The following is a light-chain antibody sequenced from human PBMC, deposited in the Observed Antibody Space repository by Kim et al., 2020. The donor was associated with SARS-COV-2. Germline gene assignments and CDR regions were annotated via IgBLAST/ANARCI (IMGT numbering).Light chain of an antibody. V-gene: IGLV1-40*01. CDR3: QSYDSSLSAVV. Sequence: SVTISCTGSSSNIGAGYDVHWYQQLPRPAPKLLIYGNRNRPSGVPDRFSGSKSGTSASLAITGRQAEDEADYYCQSYDSSLSAVVLGGGTKLTVL. CDR2: GNR. J-gene: IGLJ2*01. CDR1: SSNIGAGYD.